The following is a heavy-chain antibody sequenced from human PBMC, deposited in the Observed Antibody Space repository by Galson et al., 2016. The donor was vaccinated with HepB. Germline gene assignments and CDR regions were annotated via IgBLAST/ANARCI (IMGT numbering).Heavy chain of an antibody. CDR1: GASISGYY. V-gene: IGHV4-59*01. CDR3: ARDDSGGWYGFHYGMDV. J-gene: IGHJ6*02. Sequence: LSLTCTVSGASISGYYLSWIRQPPGKGLERIGYIYYSGRTNYNPSLKSRVTISVDTSKNQFSLKLSSVTAADTAVYYCARDDSGGWYGFHYGMDVWGQGTTVTVSS. CDR2: IYYSGRT. D-gene: IGHD6-19*01.